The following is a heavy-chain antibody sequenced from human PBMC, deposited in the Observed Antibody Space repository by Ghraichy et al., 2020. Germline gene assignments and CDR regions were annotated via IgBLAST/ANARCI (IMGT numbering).Heavy chain of an antibody. CDR1: GHTLTELA. D-gene: IGHD2-2*01. V-gene: IGHV1-24*01. Sequence: SVKVSCKVSGHTLTELAMHWVRQTPGKGLEWMGGFHPEDGETIYAQKFQGRVTMTEDTSADTAYMELSSLRSEDTALYYCSTLRGCSNTSCPDAFDIWGQGTMVTVSS. CDR3: STLRGCSNTSCPDAFDI. J-gene: IGHJ3*02. CDR2: FHPEDGET.